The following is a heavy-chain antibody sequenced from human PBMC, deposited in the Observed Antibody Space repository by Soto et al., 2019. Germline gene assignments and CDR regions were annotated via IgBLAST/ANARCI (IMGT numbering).Heavy chain of an antibody. D-gene: IGHD6-19*01. V-gene: IGHV3-30*18. Sequence: QVQLVESGGGVVQPGGSLRLSCAASGFTFYNYGMHWVRQAPGEGLEWVAVVSYDGRVQYYADSAKGRFTISRDNSKNTLYLQMNSLRDDDTAVYYCAKEISPKAGKWYFDLWGRGTLVTVSS. J-gene: IGHJ2*01. CDR1: GFTFYNYG. CDR3: AKEISPKAGKWYFDL. CDR2: VSYDGRVQ.